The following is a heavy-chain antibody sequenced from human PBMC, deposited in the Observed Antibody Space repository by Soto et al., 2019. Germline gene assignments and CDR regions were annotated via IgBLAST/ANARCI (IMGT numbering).Heavy chain of an antibody. V-gene: IGHV3-74*01. CDR3: AGSPGLNHIRGTTLGA. D-gene: IGHD1-7*01. J-gene: IGHJ5*01. Sequence: GGSLRLSCAASGFTFSSHWMHWVRQAPGEGLVWVSRINGDGSSTSYADSVKGRFTISRDNAKNMLYLQVSSLRADDTAVYYCAGSPGLNHIRGTTLGAWGQGTLVTVSS. CDR2: INGDGSST. CDR1: GFTFSSHW.